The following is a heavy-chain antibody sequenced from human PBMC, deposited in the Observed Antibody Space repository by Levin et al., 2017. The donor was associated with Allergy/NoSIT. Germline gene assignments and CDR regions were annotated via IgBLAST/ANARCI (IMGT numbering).Heavy chain of an antibody. CDR1: GGSISSGGYS. CDR2: IYHSGST. J-gene: IGHJ4*02. Sequence: SETLSLTCAVSGGSISSGGYSWSWIRQPPGKGLEWIGYIYHSGSTYYNPSLKSRVTISVDRSKNQFSLKLSSVTAADTAVYYCARAFSYYFDYWGQGTLVTVSS. D-gene: IGHD1-1*01. V-gene: IGHV4-30-2*01. CDR3: ARAFSYYFDY.